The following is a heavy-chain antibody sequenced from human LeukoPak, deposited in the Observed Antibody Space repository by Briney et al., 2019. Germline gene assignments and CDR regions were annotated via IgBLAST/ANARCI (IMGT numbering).Heavy chain of an antibody. CDR2: ISAYNGNT. J-gene: IGHJ6*02. CDR3: ARGDCDLYYYYGMDV. V-gene: IGHV1-18*01. D-gene: IGHD2-21*02. CDR1: GYTFTIYG. Sequence: GASVKVSCKASGYTFTIYGISGVREAPGQGLVWMGWISAYNGNTNYAKKLEGRVTMTTDTSTSTAYMELRRLRSDDTAVYCCARGDCDLYYYYGMDVWGQGTTVTVSS.